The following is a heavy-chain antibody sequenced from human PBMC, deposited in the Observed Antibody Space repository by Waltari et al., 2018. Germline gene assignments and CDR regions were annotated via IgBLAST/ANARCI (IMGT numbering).Heavy chain of an antibody. Sequence: QVQLVQSGAEVKKPGASVKVSCTASGYTFSRFYMHWVRQAPGQGLEWMGIINPSAGSTSYTQKFQGRVTMTRDTSTSTVYMELSSLRSEDTAMYYCARTRGDYHDSGSFQSFDYWGQGTLVTVSS. CDR2: INPSAGST. D-gene: IGHD3-10*01. CDR3: ARTRGDYHDSGSFQSFDY. V-gene: IGHV1-46*01. J-gene: IGHJ4*02. CDR1: GYTFSRFY.